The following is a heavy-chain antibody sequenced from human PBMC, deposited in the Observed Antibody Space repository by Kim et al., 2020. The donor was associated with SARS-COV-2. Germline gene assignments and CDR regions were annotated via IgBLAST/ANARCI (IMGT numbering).Heavy chain of an antibody. Sequence: TKYSQKFQGRVTITRDTSASTAYMELSSLRSEDTAVYNCARGGGLLIDYWGQGTLVTVSS. J-gene: IGHJ4*02. V-gene: IGHV1-3*01. D-gene: IGHD3-10*01. CDR2: T. CDR3: ARGGGLLIDY.